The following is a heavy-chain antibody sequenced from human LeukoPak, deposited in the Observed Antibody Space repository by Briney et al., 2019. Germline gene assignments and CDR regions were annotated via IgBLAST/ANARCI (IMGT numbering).Heavy chain of an antibody. CDR3: ARAPTSVSNPYYFDY. D-gene: IGHD4-11*01. V-gene: IGHV5-51*01. CDR1: GYSISNYW. Sequence: GESLKISCKASGYSISNYWIGWVRQMPGKGLEWMGIIYPGDSDTRYSPSFQGQVTISADKSITTGYLQWSSLKASDTAMYYCARAPTSVSNPYYFDYWGQGALVTVSS. CDR2: IYPGDSDT. J-gene: IGHJ4*02.